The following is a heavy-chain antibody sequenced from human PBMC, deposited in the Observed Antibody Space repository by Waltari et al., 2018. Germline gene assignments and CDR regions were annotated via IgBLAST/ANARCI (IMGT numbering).Heavy chain of an antibody. CDR2: IYYSGGT. V-gene: IGHV4-59*01. J-gene: IGHJ6*02. D-gene: IGHD3-3*01. CDR1: GGSISSYY. Sequence: QVQLQESGPGLVKPSETLSLTCNVSGGSISSYYWSWIRQPPGKGLEWIGYIYYSGGTNYYRTLKSRVTISVDTSKTQVSLKLSSVTAADTAVYYCARDRVGDNGYYYYGMDVWGQGTTVTVSS. CDR3: ARDRVGDNGYYYYGMDV.